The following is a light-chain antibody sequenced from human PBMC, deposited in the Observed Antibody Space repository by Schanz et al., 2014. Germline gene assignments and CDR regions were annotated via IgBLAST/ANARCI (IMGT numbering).Light chain of an antibody. Sequence: QSALTQPPSASGSPGQSVTISCTGTSSDVGAYNFVSWYEQHPGKAPKLMINEVTKRPSGVPDRFSGSKSGNTASLTISGLLAEDEADYYCSSYRSSNTVVFGGGTKLTVL. J-gene: IGLJ2*01. CDR3: SSYRSSNTVV. CDR1: SSDVGAYNF. V-gene: IGLV2-8*01. CDR2: EVT.